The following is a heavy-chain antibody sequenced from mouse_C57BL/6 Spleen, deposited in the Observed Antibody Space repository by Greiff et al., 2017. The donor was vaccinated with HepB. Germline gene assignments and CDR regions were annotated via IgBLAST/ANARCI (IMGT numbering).Heavy chain of an antibody. CDR3: ARRGVPGAMDY. CDR1: GYTFTSYW. Sequence: VQLQQPGAELVKPVASVKLSCKASGYTFTSYWMHWVKQRPGQGLEWIGMIHPNSGSTNYNEKFKSKATLTVDKSSSTAYMQLSSLTSEDSAVYYCARRGVPGAMDYWAQGTSVTVSS. CDR2: IHPNSGST. J-gene: IGHJ4*01. V-gene: IGHV1-64*01.